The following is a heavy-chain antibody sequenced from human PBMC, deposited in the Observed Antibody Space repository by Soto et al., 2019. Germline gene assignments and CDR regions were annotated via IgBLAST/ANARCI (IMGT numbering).Heavy chain of an antibody. CDR1: GGTFSSYA. CDR3: ARSLRYSSSWYPATNWFDP. CDR2: IIPIFGTA. V-gene: IGHV1-69*13. J-gene: IGHJ5*02. D-gene: IGHD6-13*01. Sequence: SVKVSCKASGGTFSSYAISWVRQAPGQGLEWMGGIIPIFGTANYAQKFQGRVTITADESTSTAYMELSSLRSEDTAVYYCARSLRYSSSWYPATNWFDPWGQGTLVTVSS.